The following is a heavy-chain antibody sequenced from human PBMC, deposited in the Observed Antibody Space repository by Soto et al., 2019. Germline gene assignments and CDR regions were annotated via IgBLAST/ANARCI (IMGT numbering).Heavy chain of an antibody. CDR1: GFNFGQYA. J-gene: IGHJ4*02. V-gene: IGHV3-49*04. CDR3: TKDGRYRNYGYYFES. D-gene: IGHD1-7*01. Sequence: GGSLRLSCSTSGFNFGQYAISWVRQAPGKGLEWVGFIKSTPYGGTTEYASSVEGRFTISRDDSRGIAYLQMNRLTTGDTAVYYCTKDGRYRNYGYYFESWGQGSQVTVS. CDR2: IKSTPYGGTT.